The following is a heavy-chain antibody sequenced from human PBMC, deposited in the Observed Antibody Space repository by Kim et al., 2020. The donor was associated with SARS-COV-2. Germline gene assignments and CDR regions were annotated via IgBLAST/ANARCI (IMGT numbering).Heavy chain of an antibody. CDR2: IIPILGIA. Sequence: SVKVSCKASGGTFSSYAISWVRQAPGQGLEWMGRIIPILGIANYAQKFQGRVTITADKSTSTDYMELSSLRCEDTAVYYCARQRYYDSSGPFDYWGQGTLVTVSS. CDR3: ARQRYYDSSGPFDY. CDR1: GGTFSSYA. J-gene: IGHJ4*02. V-gene: IGHV1-69*04. D-gene: IGHD3-22*01.